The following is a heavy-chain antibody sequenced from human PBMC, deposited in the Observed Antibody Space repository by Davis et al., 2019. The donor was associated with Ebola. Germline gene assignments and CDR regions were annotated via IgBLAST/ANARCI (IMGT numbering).Heavy chain of an antibody. D-gene: IGHD1-1*01. J-gene: IGHJ4*02. CDR1: GYTFTSYG. CDR2: INPHNGNT. V-gene: IGHV1-18*04. CDR3: ARAQFPTTSDH. Sequence: ASAKVSCKASGYTFTSYGITWVRQAPGQGLEWMGWINPHNGNTNYAQNVQGRVTMTTDTSTSTAYMEVGILRSDDTAVYYCARAQFPTTSDHWGQGTLVTVSS.